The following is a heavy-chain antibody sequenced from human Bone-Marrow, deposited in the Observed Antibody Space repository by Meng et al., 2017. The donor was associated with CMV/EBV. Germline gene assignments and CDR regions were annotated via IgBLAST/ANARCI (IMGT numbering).Heavy chain of an antibody. D-gene: IGHD3-10*01. CDR1: GFTFSSYW. V-gene: IGHV3-21*01. CDR2: ISSSSSYI. J-gene: IGHJ6*02. CDR3: ARGGYGSGSTYYYYYYGMDV. Sequence: GASLKISCAASGFTFSSYWMSWVRQAPGKGLEWVSSISSSSSYIYYADSVKGRFTISRDNAKNSLYLQMNSLRAEDTAVYYCARGGYGSGSTYYYYYYGMDVWGQGTTVTVSS.